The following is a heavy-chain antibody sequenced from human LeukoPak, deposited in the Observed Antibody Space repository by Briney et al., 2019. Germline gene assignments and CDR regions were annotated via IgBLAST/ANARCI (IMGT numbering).Heavy chain of an antibody. D-gene: IGHD3-3*01. CDR3: ARLFFVIDT. Sequence: SETLSLSCTVSGASISNSAYYWLWIRQPPGEGLECIGTVHYSGGTFYNPSLKSRVNISVDTSKNQFSLQLSSVTAADTAVYYCARLFFVIDTWGQGTLVTVSS. CDR2: VHYSGGT. CDR1: GASISNSAYY. J-gene: IGHJ5*02. V-gene: IGHV4-39*01.